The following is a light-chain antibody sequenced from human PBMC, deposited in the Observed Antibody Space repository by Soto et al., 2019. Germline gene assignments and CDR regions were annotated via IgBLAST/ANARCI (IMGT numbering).Light chain of an antibody. CDR3: QTWGTGTVV. CDR1: SGHSSYA. J-gene: IGLJ2*01. Sequence: QSVLTQSPSASASLGASVKLTCTLSSGHSSYAIAWHQQQPEKGPRYLMKVYSDGSHSKGDGIPDRFSGSSSGAERYLTISSLQSEDEADYYCQTWGTGTVVFGGGTKLTVL. CDR2: VYSDGSH. V-gene: IGLV4-69*01.